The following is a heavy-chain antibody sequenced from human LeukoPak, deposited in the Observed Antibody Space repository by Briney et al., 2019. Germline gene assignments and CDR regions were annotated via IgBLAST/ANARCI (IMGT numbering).Heavy chain of an antibody. J-gene: IGHJ4*02. Sequence: PGGSLRLSCAASGFSISLYSFYWVRQAPGKGLEWVSVIYSSGSTYYADSVKGRFTIFRDNSKNTLYLQMNSLRAEDTAVYYCARDVGDLWGQGTLVTVSS. D-gene: IGHD2-21*02. V-gene: IGHV3-66*03. CDR2: IYSSGST. CDR1: GFSISLYS. CDR3: ARDVGDL.